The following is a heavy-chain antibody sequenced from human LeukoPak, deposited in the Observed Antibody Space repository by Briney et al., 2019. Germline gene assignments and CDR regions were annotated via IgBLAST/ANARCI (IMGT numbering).Heavy chain of an antibody. CDR2: ISYDGSNK. J-gene: IGHJ4*02. CDR1: GFTFSSYA. V-gene: IGHV3-30-3*01. CDR3: ARISCSGGSCYRVGYFDY. Sequence: GGSLRLSCAASGFTFSSYAMHWVRQAPGKGLEWVAVISYDGSNKYYADSVKGRFTISRDNSKNTLYLQMNSLRAEDTAVYYCARISCSGGSCYRVGYFDYWGQGTLVTVSS. D-gene: IGHD2-15*01.